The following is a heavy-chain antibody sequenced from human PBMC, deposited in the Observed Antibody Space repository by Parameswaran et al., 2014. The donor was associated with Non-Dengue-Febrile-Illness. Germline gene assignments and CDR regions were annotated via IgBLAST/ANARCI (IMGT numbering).Heavy chain of an antibody. J-gene: IGHJ4*02. CDR3: TTGLRTYYYDKGYFDY. D-gene: IGHD3-22*01. Sequence: RWIRQPPGKGLEWVGRIKSKTDGGTTDYAAPVKGRFTISRDDSKNTLYLQMNSLKTEDTAVYYCTTGLRTYYYDKGYFDYWGQGTLVTVSS. CDR2: IKSKTDGGTT. V-gene: IGHV3-15*01.